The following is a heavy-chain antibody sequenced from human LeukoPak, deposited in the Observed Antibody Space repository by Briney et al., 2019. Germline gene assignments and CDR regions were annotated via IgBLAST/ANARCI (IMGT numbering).Heavy chain of an antibody. CDR3: ARVPRSYYYYYYMDV. CDR1: GGSISSGDYY. V-gene: IGHV4-30-4*01. J-gene: IGHJ6*03. CDR2: IYYSGST. Sequence: SETLSLTCTVSGGSISSGDYYWSWIRQPPGKGLEWIGYIYYSGSTYYNPSLKSRVTTSVDTSKNQFSLKLSSVTAADTAVYYCARVPRSYYYYYYMDVWGKGTTVTVSS.